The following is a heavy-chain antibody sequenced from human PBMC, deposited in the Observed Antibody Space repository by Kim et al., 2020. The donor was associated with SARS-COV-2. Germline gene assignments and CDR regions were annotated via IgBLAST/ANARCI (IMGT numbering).Heavy chain of an antibody. Sequence: NPSLKSRVTMSVDTSKNQFSLKLSSVTAADTAVYYCARGGSSGWYNWFDPWGQGTLVTVSS. V-gene: IGHV4-4*07. J-gene: IGHJ5*02. CDR3: ARGGSSGWYNWFDP. D-gene: IGHD6-19*01.